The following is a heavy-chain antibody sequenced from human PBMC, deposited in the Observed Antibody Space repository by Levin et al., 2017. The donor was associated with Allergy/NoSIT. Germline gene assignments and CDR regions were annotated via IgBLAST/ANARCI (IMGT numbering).Heavy chain of an antibody. Sequence: GASVKVSCKASGYTFRVYGIIWVRQAPGEGLEWLGWISPNNGHTKVSHKVQGRVTMTTDASTTTAYLDIRSLTSDDTAVCYCARDLGTGWYDNAFEIWGQGTLVSVSS. J-gene: IGHJ3*02. CDR2: ISPNNGHT. CDR1: GYTFRVYG. CDR3: ARDLGTGWYDNAFEI. V-gene: IGHV1-18*01. D-gene: IGHD6-19*01.